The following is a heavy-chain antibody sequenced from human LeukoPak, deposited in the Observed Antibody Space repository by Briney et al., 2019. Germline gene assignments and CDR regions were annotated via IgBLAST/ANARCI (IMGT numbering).Heavy chain of an antibody. CDR2: ISSSGSTI. V-gene: IGHV3-48*03. CDR3: ATTLHDYGDYAPPSVAY. D-gene: IGHD4-17*01. Sequence: PGGSLRLSCAASGFTFSSYEMNWVRQAPGKGLEWVSYISSSGSTIYYADSVKGRFTISRDNAKNSLYLQMNSLRAEDTAVYYCATTLHDYGDYAPPSVAYWGQGTLVTVSS. CDR1: GFTFSSYE. J-gene: IGHJ4*02.